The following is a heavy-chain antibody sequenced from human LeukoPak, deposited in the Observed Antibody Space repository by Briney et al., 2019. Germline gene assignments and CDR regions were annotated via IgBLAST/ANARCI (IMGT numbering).Heavy chain of an antibody. J-gene: IGHJ2*01. V-gene: IGHV3-13*01. CDR1: GFTFSSYD. CDR2: IASSGNT. Sequence: GGSLRLSCAASGFTFSSYDMHWVRQATGKGLDWVSAIASSGNTYYADSVKGRFTISRDNAKNSLYLQMNSLRVEDTAIYYCANNLDYGDSDYWYFDLWGRGTLVTVSS. CDR3: ANNLDYGDSDYWYFDL. D-gene: IGHD4-17*01.